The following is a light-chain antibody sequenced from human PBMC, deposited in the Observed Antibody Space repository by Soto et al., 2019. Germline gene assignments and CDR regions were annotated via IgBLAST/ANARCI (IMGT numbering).Light chain of an antibody. CDR3: AAWDDSLNGYV. J-gene: IGLJ1*01. CDR2: TDN. V-gene: IGLV1-44*01. Sequence: QSALTQPPSASGTPGQRVTISCSGGSSNIGSNTVTWFQQLPGTAPKLLIYTDNRRPSGVPDRFSGSKSGTSASLAISGLQSEDEADYYCAAWDDSLNGYVFATGTKLTVL. CDR1: SSNIGSNT.